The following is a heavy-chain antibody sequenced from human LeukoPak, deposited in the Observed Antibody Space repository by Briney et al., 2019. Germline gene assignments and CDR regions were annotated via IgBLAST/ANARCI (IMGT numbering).Heavy chain of an antibody. D-gene: IGHD4-23*01. CDR1: GYGFTGSY. CDR2: ISPNSGDT. V-gene: IGHV1-2*02. J-gene: IGHJ4*02. Sequence: ASVKVSCKASGYGFTGSYMHWVRQAPGQGLEWMGWISPNSGDTNYAREFQGRVTMTRDTSISTAYMELSGLTSDDTAVYYCARDGSARSGNNNFYYWGQGTLVTVSS. CDR3: ARDGSARSGNNNFYY.